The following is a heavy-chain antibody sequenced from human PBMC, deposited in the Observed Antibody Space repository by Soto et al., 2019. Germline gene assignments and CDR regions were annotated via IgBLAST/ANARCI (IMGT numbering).Heavy chain of an antibody. CDR2: ITSTSSYI. V-gene: IGHV3-21*01. Sequence: PGGSLRLSCAASGFTFGTYSMNWVRQAPGKGLEWVSSITSTSSYIKYADSVKGRFTISRDNAKNSLYLQMNSLRAEDTAVYYCARDTRGLQSSGHYFFDYWGQGTLVTVSS. CDR3: ARDTRGLQSSGHYFFDY. J-gene: IGHJ4*02. D-gene: IGHD5-12*01. CDR1: GFTFGTYS.